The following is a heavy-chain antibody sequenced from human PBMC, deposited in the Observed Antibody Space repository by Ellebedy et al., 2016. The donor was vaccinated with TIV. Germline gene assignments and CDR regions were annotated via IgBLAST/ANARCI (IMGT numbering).Heavy chain of an antibody. J-gene: IGHJ4*02. D-gene: IGHD3-16*01. CDR3: ARGGGGGTDY. CDR2: IYYSGSA. Sequence: SETLSLXXTVSGGSISSSDYYWTWIRQPPGKGLEWIGSIYYSGSAFYNPSLKSRVTISVDTSKNQFSLKLSSVTAADTAVYYCARGGGGGTDYWGQGTLVTVSS. V-gene: IGHV4-39*01. CDR1: GGSISSSDYY.